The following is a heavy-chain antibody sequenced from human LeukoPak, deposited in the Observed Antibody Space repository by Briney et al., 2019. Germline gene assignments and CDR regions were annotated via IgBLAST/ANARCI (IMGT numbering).Heavy chain of an antibody. CDR2: INPNSGGT. CDR1: VYTFTGYY. D-gene: IGHD1-26*01. J-gene: IGHJ6*03. V-gene: IGHV1-2*02. Sequence: ASVKVSCKASVYTFTGYYMHWVRQAPGQGLEWMGWINPNSGGTNYAQKFQGRVTMNRDTSISTAYMEPSRLRSDDTAVYYCARGGSYYSYYYYYMDVWGKGTTVTVSS. CDR3: ARGGSYYSYYYYYMDV.